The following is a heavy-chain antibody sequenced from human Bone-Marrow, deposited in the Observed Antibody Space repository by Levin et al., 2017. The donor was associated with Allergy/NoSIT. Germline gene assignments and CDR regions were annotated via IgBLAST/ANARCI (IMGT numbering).Heavy chain of an antibody. J-gene: IGHJ4*02. Sequence: GESLKISCPGSGFIVTRNYMTWVRQAPGKGLEWVAVIYGADNTHYAESVKGRFSISRDTSNNTLYLQMNSLKAEDTAIYYCARGGGNDFWSGYYVYFDDWGQGTLVTVSS. CDR2: IYGADNT. CDR1: GFIVTRNY. D-gene: IGHD3-3*01. CDR3: ARGGGNDFWSGYYVYFDD. V-gene: IGHV3-53*01.